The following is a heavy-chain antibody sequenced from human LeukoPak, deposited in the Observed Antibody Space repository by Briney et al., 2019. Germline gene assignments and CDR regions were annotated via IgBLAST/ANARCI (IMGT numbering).Heavy chain of an antibody. J-gene: IGHJ4*02. CDR3: ARTPLTTVVTLNFDY. Sequence: ASVKVSCKASGYAFTGYYMHWVRQAPGQGPEWMGWINPNSGGTNYAQKFQGRVTMTRDTSISTAYMELSRLRSDDTAVYYCARTPLTTVVTLNFDYWGQGTLVTVSS. CDR2: INPNSGGT. CDR1: GYAFTGYY. V-gene: IGHV1-2*02. D-gene: IGHD4-23*01.